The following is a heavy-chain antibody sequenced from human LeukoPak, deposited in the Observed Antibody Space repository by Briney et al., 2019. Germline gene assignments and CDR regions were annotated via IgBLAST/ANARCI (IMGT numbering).Heavy chain of an antibody. CDR2: INHSGST. V-gene: IGHV4-34*01. CDR1: GGSISSYY. CDR3: ARGRLYYYDSSGQTHFDY. Sequence: PSETLSLTCTVSGGSISSYYWSWIRQPPGKGLEWIGEINHSGSTNYNPSLKSRVTISVDTSKNQFSLKLSSVTAADTAVYYCARGRLYYYDSSGQTHFDYWGQGTLVTVSS. J-gene: IGHJ4*02. D-gene: IGHD3-22*01.